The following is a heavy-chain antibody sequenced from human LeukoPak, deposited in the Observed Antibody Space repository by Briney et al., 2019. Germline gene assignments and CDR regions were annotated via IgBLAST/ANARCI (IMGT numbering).Heavy chain of an antibody. CDR1: GFTFSSYA. CDR3: ARDLGIVVVPAAMPSGGMDV. D-gene: IGHD2-2*01. J-gene: IGHJ6*02. V-gene: IGHV3-30-3*01. CDR2: ISYDGSNK. Sequence: GGSLRLSCAASGFTFSSYAMHWVRQAPGKGPEWVAVISYDGSNKYYADSVKGRFTISRDNSKNTLYLQMNSLRAEDTAVYYCARDLGIVVVPAAMPSGGMDVWGQGTTVTVSS.